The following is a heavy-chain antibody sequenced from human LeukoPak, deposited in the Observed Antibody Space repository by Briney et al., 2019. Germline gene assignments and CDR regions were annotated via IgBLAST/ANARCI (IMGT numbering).Heavy chain of an antibody. J-gene: IGHJ4*02. V-gene: IGHV5-51*01. Sequence: GESLKISCKGSGYSFTSYWIGWVGQMPGKGLEWLGIIYSGDADTRYSPSFQGQVTIPADRSISTVYLQWSSLKASDTAMYYCARSATIIGGFDYWGQGTLVTVSS. CDR2: IYSGDADT. CDR1: GYSFTSYW. D-gene: IGHD5-12*01. CDR3: ARSATIIGGFDY.